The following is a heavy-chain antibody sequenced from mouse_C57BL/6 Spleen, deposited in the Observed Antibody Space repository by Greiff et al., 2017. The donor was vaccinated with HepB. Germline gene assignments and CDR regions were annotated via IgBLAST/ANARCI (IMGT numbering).Heavy chain of an antibody. J-gene: IGHJ4*01. CDR3: ARMRNYAMDY. CDR1: GFTFSDYG. CDR2: ISSGSSTI. V-gene: IGHV5-17*01. Sequence: EVKLMESGGGLVKPGGSLKLSCAASGFTFSDYGMHWVRQAPEKGLEWVAYISSGSSTIYYADTVKGRFTISRDNAKNTLFLQMTSLRSEDTAMYYCARMRNYAMDYWGQGTSVTVSS.